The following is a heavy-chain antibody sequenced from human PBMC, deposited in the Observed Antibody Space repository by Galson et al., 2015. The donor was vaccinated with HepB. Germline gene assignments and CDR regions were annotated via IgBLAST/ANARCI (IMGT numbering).Heavy chain of an antibody. J-gene: IGHJ6*02. CDR3: AKDIGMSGTRTDYYYYYGMDV. V-gene: IGHV3-30*02. D-gene: IGHD3-10*02. Sequence: SLRLSCAASGFTFSSYGMHWVRQAPGKGLEWVAFIRYDGSNKYYADSVKGRFTISRDNSKNTLYLQMNSLRAEDTAVYYCAKDIGMSGTRTDYYYYYGMDVWGQGTTVTVSS. CDR1: GFTFSSYG. CDR2: IRYDGSNK.